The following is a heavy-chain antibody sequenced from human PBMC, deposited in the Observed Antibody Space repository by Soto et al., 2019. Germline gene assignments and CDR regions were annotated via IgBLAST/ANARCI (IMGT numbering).Heavy chain of an antibody. V-gene: IGHV1-18*01. CDR3: VRSIFGVVTSAFDI. Sequence: ASVKVSCKASGYTFTSYGISWVRQAPGQGLEWMGWISAYNGNTNYAQKLQGRVTMTTDTSTSTAYMELRSLRSDDTAVYYCVRSIFGVVTSAFDIWGQGTMVTVSS. CDR2: ISAYNGNT. J-gene: IGHJ3*02. CDR1: GYTFTSYG. D-gene: IGHD3-3*01.